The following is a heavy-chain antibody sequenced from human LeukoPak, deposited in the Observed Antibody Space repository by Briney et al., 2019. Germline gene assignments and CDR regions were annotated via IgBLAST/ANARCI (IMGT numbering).Heavy chain of an antibody. CDR3: ARSSEGVTYYYSMDV. CDR2: IYPGDSDT. D-gene: IGHD2-8*01. V-gene: IGHV5-51*01. Sequence: GESLKISCKGSGYSFTSYWIGWVRQMPGKGLEWMGIIYPGDSDTRYSPSFQGQVTISADKSISTAYLQWSSLKASDTAMYYCARSSEGVTYYYSMDVWGQGTTVTVSS. J-gene: IGHJ6*02. CDR1: GYSFTSYW.